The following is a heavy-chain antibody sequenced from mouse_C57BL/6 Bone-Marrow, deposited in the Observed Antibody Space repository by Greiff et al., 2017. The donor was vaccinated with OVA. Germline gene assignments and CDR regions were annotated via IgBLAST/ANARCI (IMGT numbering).Heavy chain of an antibody. J-gene: IGHJ3*01. CDR3: ARSRGLRRWFAY. CDR2: IRPNSGST. D-gene: IGHD2-4*01. CDR1: GYTFTSYW. Sequence: QVQLQQPGAELVKPGASVKLSCKASGYTFTSYWMHWVQQRPGQGLEWIGMIRPNSGSTNYNEKFKSKATLTVDKSSSTAYRQLISLTSEASAVYCYARSRGLRRWFAYWGQGTLVTVSA. V-gene: IGHV1-64*01.